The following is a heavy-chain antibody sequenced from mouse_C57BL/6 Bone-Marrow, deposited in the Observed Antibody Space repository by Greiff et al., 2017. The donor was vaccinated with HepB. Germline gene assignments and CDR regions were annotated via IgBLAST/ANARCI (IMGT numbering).Heavy chain of an antibody. CDR1: GFTFSSYA. D-gene: IGHD1-2*01. V-gene: IGHV5-9-1*02. CDR2: ISSGGDYI. J-gene: IGHJ2*01. Sequence: EVQGVESGEGLVKPGGSLKLSCAASGFTFSSYAMSWVRQTPEKRLEWVAYISSGGDYIYYADTVKGRFTISRDNARNTLYLQMSSLKSEDTARYCCTRDAAGPYSDYWGQVTTLTVSS. CDR3: TRDAAGPYSDY.